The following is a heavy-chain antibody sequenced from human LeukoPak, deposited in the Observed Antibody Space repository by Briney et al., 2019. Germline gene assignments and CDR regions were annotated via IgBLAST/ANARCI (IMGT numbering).Heavy chain of an antibody. CDR1: GFTFSSYA. Sequence: GGSLRLSCAASGFTFSSYAMSWVRQAPGKGLEWVSAISGSGGSTYYADSVKGRLTISRDNSKNTLYLQMNSLRAEDTAVYYCAKPLHFTTGIAALPLDYWGQGTLVTVSS. CDR3: AKPLHFTTGIAALPLDY. V-gene: IGHV3-23*01. CDR2: ISGSGGST. J-gene: IGHJ4*02. D-gene: IGHD6-6*01.